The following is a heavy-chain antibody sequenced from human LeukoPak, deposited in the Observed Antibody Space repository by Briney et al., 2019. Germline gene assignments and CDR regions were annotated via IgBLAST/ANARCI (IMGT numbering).Heavy chain of an antibody. J-gene: IGHJ4*02. CDR3: ARDDSGPDY. CDR2: MNQDGSEK. V-gene: IGHV3-7*01. Sequence: ETLSLTCTVSGGSISSSSNYWGWIRQAPGKGLEWVANMNQDGSEKYYVDSVKGRFTISRDNAENSLYLQMNSLRAEDTAVYYCARDDSGPDYWGQGTLVTVSS. CDR1: GGSISSSSNY. D-gene: IGHD6-19*01.